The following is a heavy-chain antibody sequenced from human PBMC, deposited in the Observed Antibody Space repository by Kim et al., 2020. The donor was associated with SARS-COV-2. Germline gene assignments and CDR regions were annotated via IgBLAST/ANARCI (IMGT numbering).Heavy chain of an antibody. D-gene: IGHD6-19*01. J-gene: IGHJ4*02. CDR2: VNNNNNP. V-gene: IGHV3-23*05. CDR3: AKDHPSSGWPTFDS. Sequence: GGSLRLSCAASGFTFSRRAMSWVRQVPGKGIEWIASVNNNNNPYYADSVKGRFTVSRDITKDTLYLQMNSLRADDTALYYCAKDHPSSGWPTFDSWGQGTLVAVSS. CDR1: GFTFSRRA.